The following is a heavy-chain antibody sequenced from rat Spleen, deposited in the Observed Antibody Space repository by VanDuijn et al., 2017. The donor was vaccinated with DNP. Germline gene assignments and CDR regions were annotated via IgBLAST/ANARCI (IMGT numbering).Heavy chain of an antibody. V-gene: IGHV5-25*01. D-gene: IGHD1-1*01. Sequence: EVQLVESGGGLVQPGRSMKVSCAASGFSFSAYPMAWVRQTPTKGLEWVASISASGGNTYYPDSVKGRFTISSDNARNTLYLQMDSLRSEDTATYYCARDQRLQWDYFDYWGQGVMVTVSS. CDR3: ARDQRLQWDYFDY. CDR2: ISASGGNT. CDR1: GFSFSAYP. J-gene: IGHJ2*01.